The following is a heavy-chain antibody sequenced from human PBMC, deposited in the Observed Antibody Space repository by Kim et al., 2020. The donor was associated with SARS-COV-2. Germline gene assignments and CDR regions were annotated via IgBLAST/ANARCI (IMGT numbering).Heavy chain of an antibody. CDR2: SEK. CDR3: ARSMGRSVDY. Sequence: SEKYYVDSVKGRFTITRDNAKNALYLKRNSLRAEEAAVYYGARSMGRSVDYWGQGTLVTVSS. D-gene: IGHD3-3*01. J-gene: IGHJ4*02. V-gene: IGHV3-7*01.